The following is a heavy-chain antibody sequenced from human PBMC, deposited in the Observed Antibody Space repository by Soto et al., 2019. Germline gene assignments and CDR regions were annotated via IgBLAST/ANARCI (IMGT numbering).Heavy chain of an antibody. J-gene: IGHJ6*02. CDR1: GGSISSYY. CDR2: IYYSGST. CDR3: SGWYYYYYGMDV. Sequence: SETLSLTCTVSGGSISSYYWSWIRQPPGKGLEWIGYIYYSGSTNYNPSLKSRVTISVDTSKNQLSLKLSSVTAADTAVYYCSGWYYYYYGMDVWGQGTTVTVSS. D-gene: IGHD6-19*01. V-gene: IGHV4-59*08.